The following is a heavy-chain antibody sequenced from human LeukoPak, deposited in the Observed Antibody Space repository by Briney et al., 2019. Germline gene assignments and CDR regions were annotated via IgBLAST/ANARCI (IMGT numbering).Heavy chain of an antibody. CDR2: ISAYNGNT. J-gene: IGHJ4*02. CDR1: GGTFSSYA. Sequence: GASVKVSCKASGGTFSSYAISWVRQAPEQGLEWMGWISAYNGNTNYAQKLQGRVTMTTDTSTSTAYMELRSLRSDDTAVYYCARVVEMATINFDYWGQGTLVTVSS. V-gene: IGHV1-18*01. CDR3: ARVVEMATINFDY. D-gene: IGHD5-24*01.